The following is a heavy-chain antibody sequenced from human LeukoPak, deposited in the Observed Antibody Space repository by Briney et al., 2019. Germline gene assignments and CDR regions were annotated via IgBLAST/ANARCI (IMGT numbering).Heavy chain of an antibody. CDR2: ISWDGGST. D-gene: IGHD3-10*01. V-gene: IGHV3-43D*03. CDR3: ARGGYGFNY. J-gene: IGHJ4*02. Sequence: GGSLRLSCAASGFTFDDYAMHWVRQAPGKGLEWVSLISWDGGSTYHADSVKGRFTISRDNSKNSLYLQMNSLRAEDTALYYCARGGYGFNYWGQGTLVTVSS. CDR1: GFTFDDYA.